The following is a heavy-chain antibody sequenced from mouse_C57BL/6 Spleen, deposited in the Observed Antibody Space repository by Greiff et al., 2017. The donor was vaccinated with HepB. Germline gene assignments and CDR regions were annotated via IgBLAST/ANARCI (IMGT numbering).Heavy chain of an antibody. V-gene: IGHV1-81*01. Sequence: QVQLKESGAELARPGASVKLSCKASGYTFTSYGISLVKQRTGQGLEWIGEIYPRSGNTYYNEKFKGKATLTADKSSSTAYMELRSLTSEDSAVYFCARWDTTVVDWGQGTTLTVSS. CDR1: GYTFTSYG. CDR2: IYPRSGNT. CDR3: ARWDTTVVD. J-gene: IGHJ2*01. D-gene: IGHD1-1*01.